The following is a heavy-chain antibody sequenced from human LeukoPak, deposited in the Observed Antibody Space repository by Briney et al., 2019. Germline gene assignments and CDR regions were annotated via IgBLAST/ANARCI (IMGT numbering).Heavy chain of an antibody. D-gene: IGHD4-23*01. Sequence: GGSLRLSCAASGFTFSSYGMHWVRQAPGKGLEWVAVIWYDGSNKYYADSVKGRFTISRDNSKNTLYLQMNSLRAEDTAVYYCARDGGNALFAIWGQGTMVTVSS. CDR3: ARDGGNALFAI. V-gene: IGHV3-33*01. CDR2: IWYDGSNK. J-gene: IGHJ3*02. CDR1: GFTFSSYG.